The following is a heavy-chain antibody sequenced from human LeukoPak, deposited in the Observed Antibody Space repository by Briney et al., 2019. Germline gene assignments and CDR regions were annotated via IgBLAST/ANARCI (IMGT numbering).Heavy chain of an antibody. V-gene: IGHV3-33*01. D-gene: IGHD4-17*01. CDR1: GFTFSSYG. CDR2: IWYDGSNK. Sequence: PGRSLRLSCAASGFTFSSYGMPWVRQAPGKGLEWVAVIWYDGSNKYYADSVKGRFTISRDNSKNTLYLQMNSLRAEDTAVYYCARDGGYGDYFAYYYYGMDVWGQGTTVTVSS. CDR3: ARDGGYGDYFAYYYYGMDV. J-gene: IGHJ6*02.